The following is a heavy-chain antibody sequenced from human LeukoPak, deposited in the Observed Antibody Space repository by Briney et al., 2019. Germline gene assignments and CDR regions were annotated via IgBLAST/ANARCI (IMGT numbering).Heavy chain of an antibody. Sequence: GASVKVSCKASGYTFTNYYIHWVRQAPGQGLEWMGIINPSGGGTSYAQKFQGRVTLTTDTSTNTAYMELTSLTSDDTAVYYCARVSAVAGAFSYWGQGTLVTVSS. CDR2: INPSGGGT. CDR3: ARVSAVAGAFSY. J-gene: IGHJ4*02. V-gene: IGHV1-46*01. D-gene: IGHD6-19*01. CDR1: GYTFTNYY.